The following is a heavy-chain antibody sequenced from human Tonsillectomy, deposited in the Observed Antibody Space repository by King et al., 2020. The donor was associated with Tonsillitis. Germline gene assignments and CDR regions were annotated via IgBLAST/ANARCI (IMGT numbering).Heavy chain of an antibody. CDR1: GGSMVSGGYF. J-gene: IGHJ5*02. V-gene: IGHV4-31*03. CDR3: ARYRAAGLLDP. Sequence: QVQLQESGPGLIKPSQTLSLTCSVSGGSMVSGGYFWSWIRRHPGKGLEWIAYINYSGSTYSNPSLKSRVTISMDTSKGQFSLKLNSVTAADTAVYYCARYRAAGLLDPWGHGTLVTVSS. CDR2: INYSGST. D-gene: IGHD3-10*01.